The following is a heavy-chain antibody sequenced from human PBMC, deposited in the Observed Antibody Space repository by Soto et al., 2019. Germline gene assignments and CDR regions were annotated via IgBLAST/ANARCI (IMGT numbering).Heavy chain of an antibody. D-gene: IGHD1-1*01. J-gene: IGHJ6*02. CDR3: ARGHNGLPYGMDV. Sequence: QVQLVQSGAEVKKPGASVKVSCKASGYTFTSDGISWVRQAPGHGLEWMGWISAYNGNTSYAQKLQGRVTMTTDTSTSTADMELRSLRSDGTAVYYGARGHNGLPYGMDVWGQGTTVTVSS. V-gene: IGHV1-18*01. CDR1: GYTFTSDG. CDR2: ISAYNGNT.